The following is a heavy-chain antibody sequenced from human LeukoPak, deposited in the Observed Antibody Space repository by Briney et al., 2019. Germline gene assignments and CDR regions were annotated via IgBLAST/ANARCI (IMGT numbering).Heavy chain of an antibody. J-gene: IGHJ4*02. CDR1: GGSISSSSYY. D-gene: IGHD3-22*01. CDR3: ARDGYYDSRGDY. CDR2: IYYSGST. V-gene: IGHV4-39*07. Sequence: SETLSLTCTVSGGSISSSSYYWGWIRQPPGKGLVWIGSIYYSGSTYYNPSLKSRVTISVDTSKNQFSLKLSSVTAADTAMYYCARDGYYDSRGDYWGQGTLVTVSS.